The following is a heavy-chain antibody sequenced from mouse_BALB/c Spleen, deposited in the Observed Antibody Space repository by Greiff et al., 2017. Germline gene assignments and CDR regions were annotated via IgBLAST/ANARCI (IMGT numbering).Heavy chain of an antibody. CDR2: INPSTGYT. CDR1: GYTFTSYW. CDR3: AREVYYGNYPYAMDY. D-gene: IGHD2-1*01. J-gene: IGHJ4*01. Sequence: QVQLQQSGAELAKPGASVKMSCKASGYTFTSYWMHWVKQRPGQGLEWIGYINPSTGYTEYNQKFKDKATLTADKSSSTAYMQLSSLTSDDSAVYFCAREVYYGNYPYAMDYWGQGTSVTVSS. V-gene: IGHV1-7*01.